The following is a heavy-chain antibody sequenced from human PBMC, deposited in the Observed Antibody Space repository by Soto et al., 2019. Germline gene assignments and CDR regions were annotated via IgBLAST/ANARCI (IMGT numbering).Heavy chain of an antibody. CDR2: IYYSGST. CDR3: ASGIPTVTIFDY. J-gene: IGHJ4*02. Sequence: QVQLQESGPGLVKPSQTLSLTCTVSGGSISSGDYYWSWIRQPPGKGLEWIGYIYYSGSTYYNPSPKSRXXIXVXXSKNQFSLKLSSVTAADTAVYYCASGIPTVTIFDYWGQGTLVTVSS. V-gene: IGHV4-30-4*01. D-gene: IGHD4-17*01. CDR1: GGSISSGDYY.